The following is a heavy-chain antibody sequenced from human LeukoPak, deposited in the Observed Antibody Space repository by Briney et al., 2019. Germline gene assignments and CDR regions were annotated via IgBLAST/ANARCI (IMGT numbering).Heavy chain of an antibody. CDR2: INHSGST. V-gene: IGHV4-34*01. Sequence: SETLSLTRAVYGGSFSGYYWSWIRQPPGKGLEWIGEINHSGSTNYNPSLKSRVTISVDTSKNQFSLKLSSVTAADTAVYYCAGMLRVSVVDYGGQETLVTVS. CDR3: AGMLRVSVVDY. D-gene: IGHD3-16*01. J-gene: IGHJ4*02. CDR1: GGSFSGYY.